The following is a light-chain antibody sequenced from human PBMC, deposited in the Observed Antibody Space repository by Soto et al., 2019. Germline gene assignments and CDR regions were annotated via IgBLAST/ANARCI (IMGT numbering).Light chain of an antibody. J-gene: IGKJ1*01. Sequence: EIVLTQSPGTLSLSPGERATLSCRASQSVSSSYLAWYQQKPGQAPRLLIYGASSRATGIPDRFSGSGSGTDFTLTISSLQPEDFATYYCQQTSNAPWTFGQGTKVDIK. CDR3: QQTSNAPWT. V-gene: IGKV3-20*01. CDR2: GAS. CDR1: QSVSSSY.